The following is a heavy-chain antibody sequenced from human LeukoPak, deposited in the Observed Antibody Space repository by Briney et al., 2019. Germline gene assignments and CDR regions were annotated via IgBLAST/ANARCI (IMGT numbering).Heavy chain of an antibody. V-gene: IGHV1-69*02. CDR2: IIPILGIA. D-gene: IGHD3-22*01. CDR1: GGTFSSYT. J-gene: IGHJ2*01. CDR3: ARGYYDSSGFWYFDL. Sequence: ASVKVSCKASGGTFSSYTISWVRQAPGQGLEWMGRIIPILGIANYAQKFQGRVTITADKSTSTAYMALSSLRSEDTAVYYCARGYYDSSGFWYFDLWGRGTLVTVSS.